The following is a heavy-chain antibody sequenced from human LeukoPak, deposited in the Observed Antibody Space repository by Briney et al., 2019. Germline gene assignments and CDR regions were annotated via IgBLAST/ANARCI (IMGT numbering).Heavy chain of an antibody. D-gene: IGHD5-24*01. V-gene: IGHV3-7*04. Sequence: PGGSLRPSCVASGFPFSSYWMTWVRQAPGKGLEWVANIKQDGSKKSYVDSVKGRFTISRDNAKNSLYLLMNSLRAEDTAIYYCTRVGYIDEGIDYWGQGTLVTVSS. J-gene: IGHJ4*02. CDR2: IKQDGSKK. CDR1: GFPFSSYW. CDR3: TRVGYIDEGIDY.